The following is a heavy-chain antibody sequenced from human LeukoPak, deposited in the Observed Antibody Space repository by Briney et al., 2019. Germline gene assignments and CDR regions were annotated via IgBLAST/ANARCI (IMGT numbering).Heavy chain of an antibody. CDR1: GGSISSYY. J-gene: IGHJ5*02. V-gene: IGHV4-4*07. Sequence: SETLSLTCTVSGGSISSYYWSWIRQPAGKGLEWIGRIYTSGSTNYNPSLKSRVTMSVDTSKNQFSPKLSSVTAADTAVYYCARDHIVVVPAAISWFDPWGQGTLVTVSS. CDR3: ARDHIVVVPAAISWFDP. CDR2: IYTSGST. D-gene: IGHD2-2*01.